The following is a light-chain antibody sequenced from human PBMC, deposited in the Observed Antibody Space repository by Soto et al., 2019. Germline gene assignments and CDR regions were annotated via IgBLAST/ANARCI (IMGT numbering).Light chain of an antibody. Sequence: DLQMTQSPSSLSASVGDRVTITCRASQGISYHVAWYQQKPGKVPKLLIYGTSTLQSGVPSRFSGSGSGTDFTLTISSLQPEDFATYYCQQSYSTPQTFGQGTKVDIK. CDR3: QQSYSTPQT. V-gene: IGKV1-27*01. CDR1: QGISYH. CDR2: GTS. J-gene: IGKJ1*01.